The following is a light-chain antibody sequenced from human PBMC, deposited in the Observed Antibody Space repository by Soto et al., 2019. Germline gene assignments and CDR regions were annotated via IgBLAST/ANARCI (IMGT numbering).Light chain of an antibody. J-gene: IGKJ1*01. V-gene: IGKV3-20*01. CDR1: QSVASNY. CDR2: GAS. CDR3: QQYGTSRT. Sequence: EIVLTQSPGTLSLSPGERATLSCRASQSVASNYLAWYQQKPGQAPGLLIHGASNRATGIPDRFSGSGSGTDFTLSISRLEPEDFAVYYCQQYGTSRTFGQGTKVEIK.